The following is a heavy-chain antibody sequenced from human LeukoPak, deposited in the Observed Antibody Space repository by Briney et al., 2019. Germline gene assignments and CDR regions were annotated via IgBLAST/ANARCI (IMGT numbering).Heavy chain of an antibody. CDR3: ARAEVSCSRSTCFLH. J-gene: IGHJ4*02. CDR2: IQYDGSNE. V-gene: IGHV3-30*02. CDR1: RFTFSSYG. D-gene: IGHD2-15*01. Sequence: GGSLRLSCAASRFTFSSYGMHWVRQAPGKGLEWVAYIQYDGSNEQYADSVKGRFSISRDSSKNILYLQMNSLRAEDTAVYYCARAEVSCSRSTCFLHWGQGTLVTVSS.